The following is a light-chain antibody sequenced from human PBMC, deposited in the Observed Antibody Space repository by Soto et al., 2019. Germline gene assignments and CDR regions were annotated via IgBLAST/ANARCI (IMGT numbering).Light chain of an antibody. CDR3: QSYDSSLSGWV. CDR1: SSNIGAGYD. Sequence: QAVVTQPPSVSGAPGQRVTISCTGSSSNIGAGYDVHWYQQLPGTAPKLLIYGNSNRPSGVPDRFSGSKSGTSASLAITGLLPEDEADYYCQSYDSSLSGWVFGGGTKLT. J-gene: IGLJ3*02. CDR2: GNS. V-gene: IGLV1-40*01.